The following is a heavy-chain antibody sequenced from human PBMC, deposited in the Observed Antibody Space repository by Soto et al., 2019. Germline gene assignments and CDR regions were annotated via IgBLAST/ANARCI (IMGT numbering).Heavy chain of an antibody. Sequence: QVQLVESGGGVVQPGRSLRLSCAASGFTFSSYGMHWVRQAPGKGLEWVAVISYDGSNKYYADSVKGRFTISRDNSKNTLYLQMNSLRAEDTAVYYCAKDYSSSHGVSDLISDYWGQGTLVTVSS. D-gene: IGHD6-13*01. J-gene: IGHJ4*02. CDR2: ISYDGSNK. CDR1: GFTFSSYG. V-gene: IGHV3-30*18. CDR3: AKDYSSSHGVSDLISDY.